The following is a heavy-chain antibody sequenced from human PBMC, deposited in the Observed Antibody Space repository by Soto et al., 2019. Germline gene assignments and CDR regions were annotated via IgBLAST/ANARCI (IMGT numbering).Heavy chain of an antibody. Sequence: QVHLVQSGAEVKKPGASVKVSCKASGYTFSSYGITWVRQAPGQGLEWMGWINGDNGKTIYGQKLQGRVTMTTDTSTSTAYMEVGSLRSDDTAVYYCARDLAWGSGRDVVSEDWLDPWGQGTLVTVSS. J-gene: IGHJ5*02. CDR3: ARDLAWGSGRDVVSEDWLDP. CDR2: INGDNGKT. D-gene: IGHD3-10*01. CDR1: GYTFSSYG. V-gene: IGHV1-18*01.